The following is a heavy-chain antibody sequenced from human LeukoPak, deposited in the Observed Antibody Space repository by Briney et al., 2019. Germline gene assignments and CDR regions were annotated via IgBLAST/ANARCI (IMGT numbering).Heavy chain of an antibody. CDR3: ARDRYYGSGSYL. CDR2: INHSGST. D-gene: IGHD3-10*01. J-gene: IGHJ4*02. V-gene: IGHV4-39*07. Sequence: SETLSLTCTVSGGSISSSSYYWSWIRQPPGKGLEWIGEINHSGSTNYNPSLKSRVTISVDTSKNQFSLKLSSVTAADTAVYYCARDRYYGSGSYLWGQGTLVTVSS. CDR1: GGSISSSSYY.